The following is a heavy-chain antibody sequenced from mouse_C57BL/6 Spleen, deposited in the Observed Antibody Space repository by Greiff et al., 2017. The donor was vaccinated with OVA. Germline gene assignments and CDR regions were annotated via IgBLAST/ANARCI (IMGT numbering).Heavy chain of an antibody. D-gene: IGHD2-3*01. CDR3: ALDGYYVG. CDR1: GYTFTDYY. Sequence: VQLQQSGPELVKPGASVKISCKASGYTFTDYYMNWVKQSHGKSLEWIGDINPNNGGTSYNQKFKGKATLTVDKSSSTAYMELRSLTSEDSAVYYCALDGYYVGWGQGTLVTVSA. V-gene: IGHV1-26*01. J-gene: IGHJ3*02. CDR2: INPNNGGT.